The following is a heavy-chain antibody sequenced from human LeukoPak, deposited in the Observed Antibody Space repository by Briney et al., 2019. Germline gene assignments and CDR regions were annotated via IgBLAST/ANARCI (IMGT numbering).Heavy chain of an antibody. J-gene: IGHJ6*02. D-gene: IGHD6-19*01. CDR1: GGSISSGSYY. Sequence: SETLSVTCTVSGGSISSGSYYCSWIRQPAGKGLEWIGRIYTSGSTNYNPSLKSRVTISVDTSKNQFSLKLSSVTAADTAVYYCARLIAVAGTGNDYYYSYGMNVWGQGTTVTVSS. CDR2: IYTSGST. CDR3: ARLIAVAGTGNDYYYSYGMNV. V-gene: IGHV4-61*02.